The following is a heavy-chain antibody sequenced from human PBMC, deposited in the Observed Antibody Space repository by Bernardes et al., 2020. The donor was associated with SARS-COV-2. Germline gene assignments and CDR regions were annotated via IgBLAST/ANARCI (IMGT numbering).Heavy chain of an antibody. Sequence: GGSLRLSCAASGFMFNRHWMSWVRQAPGKGLEWVGNIKEDGSENYYVDSVRGRFTISRDNAKKSLYLQMNSLRAEDTAVYYCARDVRSSDYLDFWGQGTLVTVSS. J-gene: IGHJ4*02. CDR1: GFMFNRHW. D-gene: IGHD4-17*01. CDR3: ARDVRSSDYLDF. CDR2: IKEDGSEN. V-gene: IGHV3-7*03.